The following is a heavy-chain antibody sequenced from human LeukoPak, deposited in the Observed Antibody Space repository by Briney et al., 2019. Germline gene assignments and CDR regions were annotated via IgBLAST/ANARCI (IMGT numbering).Heavy chain of an antibody. J-gene: IGHJ6*02. V-gene: IGHV1-8*01. CDR2: MNPNSGNT. D-gene: IGHD3-10*01. Sequence: ASVKVSCKASGYTFTSYDINWVRQATGQGLEWMGWMNPNSGNTGYAQKFQGRVTMTRNTSISTAYMELSSLRSEDTAVYYCARDLPSSGSYFTYYYYGMDVWGQGTTVTVSS. CDR1: GYTFTSYD. CDR3: ARDLPSSGSYFTYYYYGMDV.